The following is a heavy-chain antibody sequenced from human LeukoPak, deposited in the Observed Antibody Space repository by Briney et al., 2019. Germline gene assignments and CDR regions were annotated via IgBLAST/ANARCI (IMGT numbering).Heavy chain of an antibody. V-gene: IGHV4-4*07. CDR3: ARGCSSTSCWLRMDV. J-gene: IGHJ6*02. D-gene: IGHD2-2*01. CDR2: IYTSGST. CDR1: GGSITNYY. Sequence: SETPSLTCTVSGGSITNYYWSWIRQPAGKGLEWIGRIYTSGSTSYNPSLKSRVTMSVDTSKNQFSLKLSSVTAADTAVYYCARGCSSTSCWLRMDVWGQGTTVTVSS.